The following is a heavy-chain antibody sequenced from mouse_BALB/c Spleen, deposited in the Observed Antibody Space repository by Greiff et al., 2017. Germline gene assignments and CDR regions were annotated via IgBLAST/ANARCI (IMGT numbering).Heavy chain of an antibody. D-gene: IGHD2-4*01. V-gene: IGHV1-18*01. J-gene: IGHJ4*01. CDR1: GYSFTGYT. CDR3: AGHYDYDEGGYYAMDY. CDR2: INPYNGGT. Sequence: VQLQQSGPELVKPGASMKISCKASGYSFTGYTMNWVKQSHGKNLEWIGLINPYNGGTSYNQKFKGKATLTVDKSSSTAYMELLSLTSEDSAVYYCAGHYDYDEGGYYAMDYWGQGTSVTVSS.